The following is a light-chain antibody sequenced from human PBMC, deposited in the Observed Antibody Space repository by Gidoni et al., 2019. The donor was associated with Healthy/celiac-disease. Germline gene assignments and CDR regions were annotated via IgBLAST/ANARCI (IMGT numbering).Light chain of an antibody. V-gene: IGKV3-11*01. CDR2: DAS. J-gene: IGKJ3*01. CDR1: QRVSSY. Sequence: EIVLTQSPATLSLSPGERATLSCRASQRVSSYLAWYQQKPGQAPRLLIYDASNRATGIPARFSGSGSGTDFTLTISSLEPEDFAVYYCQQRSNWPTFGPXTKVDIK. CDR3: QQRSNWPT.